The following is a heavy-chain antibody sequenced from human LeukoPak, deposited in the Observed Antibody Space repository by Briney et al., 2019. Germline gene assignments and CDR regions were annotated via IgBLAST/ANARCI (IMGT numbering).Heavy chain of an antibody. CDR3: ARDRAGAAAGTRPEYFQH. Sequence: ASVKVSCKASGYTFTGYYMHWVRQAPGQGLEWMGWINPNSGGTNYAQKFQGWVTMTRDTSISTAYMELSRLRSDDTAVYYCARDRAGAAAGTRPEYFQHWGQGTLVTVSP. CDR1: GYTFTGYY. CDR2: INPNSGGT. D-gene: IGHD6-13*01. J-gene: IGHJ1*01. V-gene: IGHV1-2*04.